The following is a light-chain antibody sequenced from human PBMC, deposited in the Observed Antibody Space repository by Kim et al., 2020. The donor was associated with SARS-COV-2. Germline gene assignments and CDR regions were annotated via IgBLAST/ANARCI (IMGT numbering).Light chain of an antibody. V-gene: IGLV1-47*01. CDR3: AAWDDSLSTFV. CDR1: STNIGSNY. CDR2: RNN. Sequence: QSVLTQPPSTSGTTGQRVIISCSGSSTNIGSNYVYWYQQLPGTAPKVLIYRNNQRPSGVPDRFSGSKSATSASLAISGLRSEDEGDYSCAAWDDSLSTFVFGTGTKVTVL. J-gene: IGLJ1*01.